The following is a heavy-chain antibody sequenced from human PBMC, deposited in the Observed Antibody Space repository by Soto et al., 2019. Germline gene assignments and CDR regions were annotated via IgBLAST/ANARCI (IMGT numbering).Heavy chain of an antibody. Sequence: PSETLSLTCTVSGGSISSYYWSWIRQPPGKGLEWIGYIYYSGSTNYNPSLKSRVTISVDTSKNRFSLKLSSVTAADTAVYYCARRYSSSSDYWGQGTLVTVSS. J-gene: IGHJ4*02. CDR3: ARRYSSSSDY. V-gene: IGHV4-59*08. D-gene: IGHD6-13*01. CDR2: IYYSGST. CDR1: GGSISSYY.